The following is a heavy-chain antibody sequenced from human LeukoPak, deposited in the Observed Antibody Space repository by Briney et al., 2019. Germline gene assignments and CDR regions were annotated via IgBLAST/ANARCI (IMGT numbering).Heavy chain of an antibody. J-gene: IGHJ5*02. CDR2: IYSTGST. CDR3: AKVRYGTFNWFDP. D-gene: IGHD2/OR15-2a*01. V-gene: IGHV4-4*07. CDR1: GDSINNYY. Sequence: SETLSPTCTVSGDSINNYYWSWIRQPAGKGLEWIGRIYSTGSTNYNPSLKSRVTMSVDTSKNQFSLKLSSVTAADTAVYYCAKVRYGTFNWFDPWGQGTLVTVSS.